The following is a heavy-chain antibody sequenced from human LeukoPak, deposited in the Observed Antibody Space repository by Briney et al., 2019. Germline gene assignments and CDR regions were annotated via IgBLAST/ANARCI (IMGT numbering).Heavy chain of an antibody. D-gene: IGHD3-3*01. CDR3: AKVLRGITIFGVAPDFDY. V-gene: IGHV3-66*01. J-gene: IGHJ4*02. CDR2: IYSGGST. Sequence: PGGSLRLSCAASGFTVSSNYMSWVRQAPGKGLEWVSVIYSGGSTYYADSVKGRFTISRDNSKNTLYLQMNSLRAEDTAVYYCAKVLRGITIFGVAPDFDYWGQGTLVTVSS. CDR1: GFTVSSNY.